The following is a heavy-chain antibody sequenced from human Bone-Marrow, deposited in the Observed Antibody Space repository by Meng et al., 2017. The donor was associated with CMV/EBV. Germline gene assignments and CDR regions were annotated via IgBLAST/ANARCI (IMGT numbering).Heavy chain of an antibody. CDR3: AAPSPDAILWFGESQTGMDV. J-gene: IGHJ6*02. CDR2: ILYDGSNK. CDR1: GFTFRSYG. D-gene: IGHD3-10*01. V-gene: IGHV3-30*02. Sequence: GGSRRPPCAASGFTFRSYGMHWVRQAPGKGLEWVVFILYDGSNKYYADSVKGRFTISRDNSKNTLYLQMNRLRAEDTAVYYCAAPSPDAILWFGESQTGMDVWGQGTTVTVSS.